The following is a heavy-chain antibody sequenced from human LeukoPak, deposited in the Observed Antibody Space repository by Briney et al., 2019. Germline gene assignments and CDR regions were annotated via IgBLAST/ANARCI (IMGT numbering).Heavy chain of an antibody. CDR1: GYTFTGYY. D-gene: IGHD3-10*01. V-gene: IGHV1-2*04. CDR2: INPNSGGT. J-gene: IGHJ4*02. CDR3: AISSGYYGSGSFYGGPFVY. Sequence: ASVKVSCKASGYTFTGYYMHWVRQAPGQGLEWMGWINPNSGGTNYAQKFQGWVTMTRDTSISTAYMELSRLRSDDTAVYYCAISSGYYGSGSFYGGPFVYWGQGTLVTVPS.